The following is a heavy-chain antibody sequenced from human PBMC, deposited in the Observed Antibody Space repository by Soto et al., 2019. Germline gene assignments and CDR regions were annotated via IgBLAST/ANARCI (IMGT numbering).Heavy chain of an antibody. V-gene: IGHV3-30*18. D-gene: IGHD5-18*01. CDR3: AKDSSYPRGYSYGYRGVGYFDY. Sequence: QVQLVESGGGVVQPGRCLRLSCAASGFTFSSYGMHWVRQAPGKGLEWVAVISYDGSNKYYADSVKGRFTISRDNSKNTLYLQMNSLRAEDTAVYYCAKDSSYPRGYSYGYRGVGYFDYWGQGTLVTVSS. J-gene: IGHJ4*02. CDR2: ISYDGSNK. CDR1: GFTFSSYG.